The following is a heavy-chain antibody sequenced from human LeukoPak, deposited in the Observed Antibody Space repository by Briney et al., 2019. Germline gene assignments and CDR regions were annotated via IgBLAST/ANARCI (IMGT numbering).Heavy chain of an antibody. Sequence: ASVKVSCKASGGTFSSYAISWVRQAPGQGLEWMGGIIPIFGTANYAQKFQGSVTITADESTSTAYMELSSLRSEDTAVYYCARGRGNWGSVYFDYWGQGTLVTVSS. D-gene: IGHD7-27*01. CDR1: GGTFSSYA. CDR3: ARGRGNWGSVYFDY. V-gene: IGHV1-69*01. CDR2: IIPIFGTA. J-gene: IGHJ4*02.